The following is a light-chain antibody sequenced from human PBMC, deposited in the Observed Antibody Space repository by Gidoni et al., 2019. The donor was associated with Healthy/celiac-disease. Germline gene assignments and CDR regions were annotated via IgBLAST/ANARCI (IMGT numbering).Light chain of an antibody. J-gene: IGKJ4*01. V-gene: IGKV1-12*01. Sequence: DNQMTQSPSSVSASVGDRVTITCRAGHGISSWLALYQQKPGKAPTLLIYSASSLQSGVPSRFSGSGSWTDFTLTISSLQHEDFATYYCQQANSFPLTFGGGTKVEIK. CDR3: QQANSFPLT. CDR2: SAS. CDR1: HGISSW.